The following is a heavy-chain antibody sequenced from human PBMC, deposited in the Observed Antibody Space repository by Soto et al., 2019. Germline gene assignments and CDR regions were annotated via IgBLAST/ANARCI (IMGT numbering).Heavy chain of an antibody. V-gene: IGHV1-8*01. D-gene: IGHD1-26*01. CDR3: AGEKVGTTGIDF. Sequence: QAQLVQSGAEVKKPGASVKDSCKASGYTFTGYDINWVRQATGQGLEWMGWMNPNSGNTGYAQNFQGRVTMTRDNSITTASMELTSLRDDDSAVYYCAGEKVGTTGIDFWGQGTLVTVSS. CDR1: GYTFTGYD. J-gene: IGHJ4*02. CDR2: MNPNSGNT.